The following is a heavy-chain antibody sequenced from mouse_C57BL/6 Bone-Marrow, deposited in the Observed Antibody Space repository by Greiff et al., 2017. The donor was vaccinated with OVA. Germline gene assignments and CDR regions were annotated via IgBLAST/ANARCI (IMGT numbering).Heavy chain of an antibody. Sequence: QVQLKESGAELVRPGTSVKVSCKASGYAFTNYLIEWVKQRPGQGLEWIGVINPGSGGTNYNEKFKGKATLTADKSSSTAYMQLSSLTSEDSAVYFCARQSQRYFDVWGTGTTVTVSS. CDR1: GYAFTNYL. CDR3: ARQSQRYFDV. J-gene: IGHJ1*03. V-gene: IGHV1-54*01. CDR2: INPGSGGT.